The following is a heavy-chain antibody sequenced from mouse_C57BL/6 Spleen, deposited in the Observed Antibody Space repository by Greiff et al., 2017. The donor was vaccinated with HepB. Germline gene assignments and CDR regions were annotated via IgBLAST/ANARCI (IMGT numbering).Heavy chain of an antibody. J-gene: IGHJ4*01. V-gene: IGHV5-4*01. D-gene: IGHD2-14*01. Sequence: EVKLVESGGGLVKPGGSLKLSCAASGFTFSSYAMSWVRQTPEKRLEWVATISDGGSYTYYPDNVKGRFTFARDNAKNNLYLQMSHLKSEDTAMYYCARDQVLENAMDYWGQGTSVTVSS. CDR1: GFTFSSYA. CDR2: ISDGGSYT. CDR3: ARDQVLENAMDY.